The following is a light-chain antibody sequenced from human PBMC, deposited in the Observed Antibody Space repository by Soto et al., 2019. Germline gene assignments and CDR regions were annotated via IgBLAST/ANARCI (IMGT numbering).Light chain of an antibody. CDR2: KAS. Sequence: DIQMTQSPSTLSASVGDRVTITCRASQTISLLLAWYQQKPGRAPTLLIYKASTLESGVPSRFSGSGSGTEFTLTISSLQPDDLATYFCQQYNSYPLTFGQGTRLEIK. CDR3: QQYNSYPLT. V-gene: IGKV1-5*03. J-gene: IGKJ5*01. CDR1: QTISLL.